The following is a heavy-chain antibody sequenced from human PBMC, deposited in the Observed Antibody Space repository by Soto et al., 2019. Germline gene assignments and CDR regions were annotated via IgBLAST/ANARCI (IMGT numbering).Heavy chain of an antibody. J-gene: IGHJ4*02. CDR2: ITGSGGST. CDR1: GLTFNNYA. V-gene: IGHV3-23*01. D-gene: IGHD4-17*01. CDR3: AKDRYGDYGGIDY. Sequence: PGWSLGLSCAASGLTFNNYAMSWVRLTAGKGLDWVSVITGSGGSTYYADSVKGRFTISRDTSKNTLFLQMNSLRAEDTAVYYCAKDRYGDYGGIDYWGQGTMVTVSS.